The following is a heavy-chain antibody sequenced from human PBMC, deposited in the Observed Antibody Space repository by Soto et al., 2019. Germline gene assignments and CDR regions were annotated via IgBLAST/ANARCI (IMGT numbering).Heavy chain of an antibody. J-gene: IGHJ6*02. CDR2: ISYDGSNK. V-gene: IGHV3-30-3*01. D-gene: IGHD6-19*01. Sequence: QPGGSLRLSCAASGFTFSSYAMHWVRQAPGKGLEWVAVISYDGSNKYYADSVKGRFTISRDNSKNTLYLQMNSLRAEDTAVYYCAREKAVVGQYYYYYYGMDVWGQGTTVTVSS. CDR3: AREKAVVGQYYYYYYGMDV. CDR1: GFTFSSYA.